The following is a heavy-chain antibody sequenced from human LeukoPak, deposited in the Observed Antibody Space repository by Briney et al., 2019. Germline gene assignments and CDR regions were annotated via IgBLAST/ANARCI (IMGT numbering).Heavy chain of an antibody. CDR1: GGSISSYY. CDR3: ARGFYDSSGYSEPFDY. D-gene: IGHD3-22*01. V-gene: IGHV4-59*08. CDR2: IFYSGST. Sequence: PSETLSLTCTVSGGSISSYYWSWIRQPPGKGPEWIGYIFYSGSTNYNPSLKSRVTISVDTSKNQFSLKLSSVTAADTAVYYCARGFYDSSGYSEPFDYWGRGTLVTVSS. J-gene: IGHJ4*02.